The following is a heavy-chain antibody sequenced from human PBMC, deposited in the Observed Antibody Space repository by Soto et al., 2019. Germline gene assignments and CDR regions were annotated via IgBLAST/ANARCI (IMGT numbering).Heavy chain of an antibody. CDR3: AIYHLELFRFDY. J-gene: IGHJ4*02. D-gene: IGHD2-2*01. Sequence: GSVQVCFQACDLRFTSHGISWVRQAPGQGLEWMGWISLYNGNTNYAQQFQGGVTMTTDTSTSTAYMELRSLRSDDTAMYFCAIYHLELFRFDYWGQGTLVTVSS. CDR1: DLRFTSHG. V-gene: IGHV1-18*04. CDR2: ISLYNGNT.